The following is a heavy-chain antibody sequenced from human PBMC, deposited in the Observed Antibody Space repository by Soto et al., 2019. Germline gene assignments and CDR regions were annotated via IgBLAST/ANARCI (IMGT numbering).Heavy chain of an antibody. J-gene: IGHJ4*02. CDR3: AHGEYSSDGWCFFDY. Sequence: SGPTLVNPTQTLTLTCTLSGFSLNASGVRVGWIRQPPGKALEWLALIYWDDGKRYSPSLKNRLTVTKDTLKNQVVHTMTNMDPADTGTYYCAHGEYSSDGWCFFDYWGQGTLVTVSS. D-gene: IGHD5-18*01. V-gene: IGHV2-5*02. CDR1: GFSLNASGVR. CDR2: IYWDDGK.